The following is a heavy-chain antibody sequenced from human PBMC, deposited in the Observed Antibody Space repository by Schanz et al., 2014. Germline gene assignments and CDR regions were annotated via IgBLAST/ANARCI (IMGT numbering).Heavy chain of an antibody. V-gene: IGHV1-8*02. CDR3: ARDGEAAARCDY. Sequence: QVQLVQSGAEVKKPGASVKVSCKASGYTFTSYDINWVRQAPGQGLEWMGWMNPNSGNTGYAQKCQGRVTMTRHTSICTDYMELSSLRSEDTAVYYGARDGEAAARCDYWGQGTLVTVSS. CDR1: GYTFTSYD. J-gene: IGHJ4*02. CDR2: MNPNSGNT. D-gene: IGHD6-13*01.